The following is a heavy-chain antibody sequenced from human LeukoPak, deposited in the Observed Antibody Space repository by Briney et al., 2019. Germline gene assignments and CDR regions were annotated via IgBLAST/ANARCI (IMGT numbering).Heavy chain of an antibody. CDR2: IYYSGST. CDR1: GGSISSDY. D-gene: IGHD4-17*01. CDR3: ARRVYGDYGNWFDP. Sequence: SETLSLTCTVSGGSISSDYWNWIRQRPGKGLEWIGNIYYSGSTNYNPTLKSRVNISVDTSKIQLSLKLSSVTAADTAVYYCARRVYGDYGNWFDPWGQGTLVTVSP. V-gene: IGHV4-59*08. J-gene: IGHJ5*02.